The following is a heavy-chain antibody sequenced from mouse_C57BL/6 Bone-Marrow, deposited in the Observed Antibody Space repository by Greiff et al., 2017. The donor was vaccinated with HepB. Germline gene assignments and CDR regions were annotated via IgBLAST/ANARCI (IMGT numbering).Heavy chain of an antibody. CDR2: ISYDGSN. D-gene: IGHD1-1*01. CDR1: GYSITSGYY. Sequence: EVQLQQSGPGLVKPSQSLSLTCSVTGYSITSGYYWNWIRQFPGNKLEWMGYISYDGSNNYNPSLKNRISITRDTSKKQFFLKLNSVTTEDTATYYCARTYGSSPYYAMDYWGQGTSVTVSS. CDR3: ARTYGSSPYYAMDY. J-gene: IGHJ4*01. V-gene: IGHV3-6*01.